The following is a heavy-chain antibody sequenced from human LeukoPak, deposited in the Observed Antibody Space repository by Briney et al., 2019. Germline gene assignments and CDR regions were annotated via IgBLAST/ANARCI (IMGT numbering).Heavy chain of an antibody. D-gene: IGHD3-22*01. CDR2: ISSSSSYI. CDR3: ARDQDYYDSSGYYYEAPCDY. CDR1: GFTFSSYS. V-gene: IGHV3-21*01. J-gene: IGHJ4*02. Sequence: GGSLRLSCAASGFTFSSYSMNWVRQAPGKGLEWVSSISSSSSYIYYADSVKGRFTISRDNAKNSLYLQMNSLRAEDTAVYYCARDQDYYDSSGYYYEAPCDYWGQGTLVTVSS.